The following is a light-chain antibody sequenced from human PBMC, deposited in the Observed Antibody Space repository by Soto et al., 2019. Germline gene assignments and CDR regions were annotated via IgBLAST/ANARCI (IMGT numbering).Light chain of an antibody. V-gene: IGKV3-15*01. CDR1: QNIDSN. Sequence: EIVMTQSPATLSVSPGERATLSCRASQNIDSNLVWYQQKPGQSPRLLIFRASTRATAIPARFSGSGSGTEFTLTISSLQSEDFAVYYCQQYSIWRTFGQGTKVDIK. CDR3: QQYSIWRT. J-gene: IGKJ1*01. CDR2: RAS.